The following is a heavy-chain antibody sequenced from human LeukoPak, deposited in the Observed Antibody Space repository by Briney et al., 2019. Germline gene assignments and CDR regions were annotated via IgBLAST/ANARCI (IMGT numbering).Heavy chain of an antibody. CDR3: ARNLSYYYDSSGYYRGDWYLDL. Sequence: SGGSLRLSCAASGFTFSSYAMSWVRQAPGKGLEWVSGINWNGGRTGYADSVKGRFTISRDNAKNSLYLQMNSLRAEDTALYYCARNLSYYYDSSGYYRGDWYLDLWGRGTLVTVSS. CDR2: INWNGGRT. CDR1: GFTFSSYA. D-gene: IGHD3-22*01. J-gene: IGHJ2*01. V-gene: IGHV3-20*04.